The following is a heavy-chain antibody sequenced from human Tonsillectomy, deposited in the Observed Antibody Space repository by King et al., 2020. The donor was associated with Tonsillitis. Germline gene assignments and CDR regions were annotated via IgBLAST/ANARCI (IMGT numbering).Heavy chain of an antibody. D-gene: IGHD3-22*01. Sequence: QLVQSGAEVKKPGESLKISCKGSGYSFTSYWIGWVRQLPGKGLEWMGVIHPTDSDTRYSPSFQGQVTTSADKSISTAYLQWSSLKATDTAMYYCARLDRDKYDSSGYKTSYFYGMDVWGQGTTVTVSS. CDR2: IHPTDSDT. CDR1: GYSFTSYW. V-gene: IGHV5-51*01. CDR3: ARLDRDKYDSSGYKTSYFYGMDV. J-gene: IGHJ6*02.